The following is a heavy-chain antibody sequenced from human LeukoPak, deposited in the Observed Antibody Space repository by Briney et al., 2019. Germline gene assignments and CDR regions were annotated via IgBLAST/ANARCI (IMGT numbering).Heavy chain of an antibody. D-gene: IGHD2-2*01. CDR1: GFTFSSYW. Sequence: GGSLRLSCAASGFTFSSYWMSWVRQAPGKGLEWVANIKQDGSEKYYVDSVKGRFTISRDNAKNSLYLQMNSLRAEDTAVYYCARVVSSTSFYYYYGMDVWGRGTTVTVSS. CDR2: IKQDGSEK. J-gene: IGHJ6*02. V-gene: IGHV3-7*01. CDR3: ARVVSSTSFYYYYGMDV.